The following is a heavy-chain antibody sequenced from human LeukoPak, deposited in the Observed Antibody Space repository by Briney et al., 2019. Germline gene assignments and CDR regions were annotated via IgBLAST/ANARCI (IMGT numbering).Heavy chain of an antibody. CDR1: GYPFTTYG. CDR2: ISAYNGNT. V-gene: IGHV1-18*01. CDR3: ARDQDYLDV. J-gene: IGHJ6*03. Sequence: ASVKVSCKTSGYPFTTYGISWVRQAPGQGLEWMGWISAYNGNTNYAQKIQGRVTMTTDTSTSTAYMELRSLRSDDTAVYYCARDQDYLDVWGKGTTVTVSS.